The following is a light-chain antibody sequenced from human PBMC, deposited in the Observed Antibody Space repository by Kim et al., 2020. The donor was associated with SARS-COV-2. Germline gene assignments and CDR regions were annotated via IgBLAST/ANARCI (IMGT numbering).Light chain of an antibody. J-gene: IGKJ4*01. V-gene: IGKV3-15*01. CDR3: QQYNNWPLT. CDR1: QSVSSN. Sequence: VSPGERATLSCRASQSVSSNSAWYQQKPGQAPRLLIYGASTRATGIPDRFSGSGSGTDFTLTISSLQSEDFAVYYCQQYNNWPLTFGGGTKVDIK. CDR2: GAS.